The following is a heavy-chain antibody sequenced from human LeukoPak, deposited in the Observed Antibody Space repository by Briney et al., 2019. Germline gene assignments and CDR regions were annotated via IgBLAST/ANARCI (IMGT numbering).Heavy chain of an antibody. J-gene: IGHJ4*02. CDR1: GYSIRLGYY. CDR2: IYHSGTT. CDR3: AREKYYYALGSD. V-gene: IGHV4-38-2*02. D-gene: IGHD3-10*01. Sequence: SETLSLTCSVSGYSIRLGYYWGWVRQPPLKGLEWVGSIYHSGTTYYNPSLKSRVTISMDTSKNQFSLKLTSVTAADTAVYYCAREKYYYALGSDWGQGTLVTVSS.